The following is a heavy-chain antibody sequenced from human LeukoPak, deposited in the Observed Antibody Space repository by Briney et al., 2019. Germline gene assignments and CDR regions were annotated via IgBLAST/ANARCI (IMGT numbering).Heavy chain of an antibody. CDR2: ISSSSSYI. J-gene: IGHJ5*02. V-gene: IGHV3-21*01. D-gene: IGHD3-10*01. CDR1: GFTFSSYS. Sequence: GGSLRLSCAASGFTFSSYSMNWVRQAPGKGLEWVSSISSSSSYICYADSVKGRFTISRDNAKNSLYLQMNSLRAEDTAVYYCARDYWFGEFSLNWFDPWGQGTLVTVSS. CDR3: ARDYWFGEFSLNWFDP.